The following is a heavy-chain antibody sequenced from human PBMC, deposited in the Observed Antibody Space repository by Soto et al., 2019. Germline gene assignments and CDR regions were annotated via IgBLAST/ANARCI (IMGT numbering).Heavy chain of an antibody. D-gene: IGHD2-15*01. Sequence: EVQLVESGGGPVQPGMTLRLSCAASGFSFSTYAMSWVRQAPGKGLEWVSAISGSGGNSTFYGDSVKGRFTISRDNSKNTLYLQMNSLGAEDTAVYYCAKGGGSCCFDNWGQGTLVTVSS. CDR3: AKGGGSCCFDN. CDR1: GFSFSTYA. J-gene: IGHJ4*02. CDR2: ISGSGGNST. V-gene: IGHV3-23*04.